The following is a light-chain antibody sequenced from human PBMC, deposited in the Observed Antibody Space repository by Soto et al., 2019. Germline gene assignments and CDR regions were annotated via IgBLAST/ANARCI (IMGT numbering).Light chain of an antibody. Sequence: EIVMTQSPATLSVYPGERATLSCRASQSVNSNLAWYQQKPGQAPRLLIYGASTRATGIPARFSGSGSGTEFTLTISSLQSEDFAVYYCQQYNNWRTFGQGTKVEIK. J-gene: IGKJ1*01. CDR3: QQYNNWRT. CDR1: QSVNSN. V-gene: IGKV3-15*01. CDR2: GAS.